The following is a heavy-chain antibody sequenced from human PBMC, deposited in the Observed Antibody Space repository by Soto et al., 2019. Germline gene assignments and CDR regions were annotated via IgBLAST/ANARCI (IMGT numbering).Heavy chain of an antibody. CDR1: GFTFNSYV. CDR2: ISRSGRGSA. J-gene: IGHJ4*02. D-gene: IGHD3-22*01. V-gene: IGHV3-23*01. Sequence: PGGSLRLACAASGFTFNSYVMTWVRQAPGQGQEWVSSISRSGRGSAYYADSVKGRFTISRDNSENTLFLQMNNLRDEDTALYYCARGRYLDSSDYWVANLPFDHWGLGTLVTISS. CDR3: ARGRYLDSSDYWVANLPFDH.